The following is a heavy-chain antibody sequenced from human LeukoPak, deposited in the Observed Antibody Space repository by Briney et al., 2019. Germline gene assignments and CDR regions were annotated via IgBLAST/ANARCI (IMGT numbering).Heavy chain of an antibody. CDR3: ARFWYFDL. CDR2: ISGSGDST. Sequence: PGGSLRLSCAASGFTFSNYAMSWVRQAPGKGLEWVSTISGSGDSTYYADSVKGRFTISRDNAKNSLYLQMNSLRAEDTAVYYCARFWYFDLWGRGTLVTVSS. J-gene: IGHJ2*01. CDR1: GFTFSNYA. V-gene: IGHV3-23*01.